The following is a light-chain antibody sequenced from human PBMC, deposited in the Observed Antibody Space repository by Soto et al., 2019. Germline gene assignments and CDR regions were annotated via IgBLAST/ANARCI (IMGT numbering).Light chain of an antibody. Sequence: DIQMTQSPSTLSASVGDRVTITCRASQSISSWLAWYQQKSGKAPKLLISRASNLESGVPSTFSGGGSGTEFTLTISSLQPDDFATYYCQQYDSYPYTFGQGTKLEIK. J-gene: IGKJ2*01. CDR3: QQYDSYPYT. V-gene: IGKV1-5*03. CDR2: RAS. CDR1: QSISSW.